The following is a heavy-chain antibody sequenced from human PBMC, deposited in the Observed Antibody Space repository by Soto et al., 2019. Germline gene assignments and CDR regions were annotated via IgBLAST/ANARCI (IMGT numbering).Heavy chain of an antibody. CDR3: VRRHVSATGIDWFDP. Sequence: ASVKVSCKASGYTFTSYGIHWVRQAPGQRLEWMGWINAANGDTKYSPKFQGRVTITRDTSASTAYMELSSLRSEDTAVYYCVRRHVSATGIDWFDPWGQGTRVTVSS. D-gene: IGHD6-13*01. J-gene: IGHJ5*02. CDR2: INAANGDT. CDR1: GYTFTSYG. V-gene: IGHV1-3*01.